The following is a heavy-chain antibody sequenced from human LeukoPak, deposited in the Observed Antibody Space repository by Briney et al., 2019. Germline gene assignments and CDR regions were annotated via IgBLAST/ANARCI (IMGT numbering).Heavy chain of an antibody. J-gene: IGHJ1*01. CDR2: IGGGGSIT. V-gene: IGHV3-23*01. CDR1: GFTFSGYA. D-gene: IGHD2-15*01. CDR3: ATSAAKASQD. Sequence: PGGSLRLSCAASGFTFSGYAIDCGRQAPGKGLEWVSVIGGGGSITYYADSVKGRFTISRDNSKNTLYLQMNSLRAEDTAVYYCATSAAKASQDWGQGTLVTVSS.